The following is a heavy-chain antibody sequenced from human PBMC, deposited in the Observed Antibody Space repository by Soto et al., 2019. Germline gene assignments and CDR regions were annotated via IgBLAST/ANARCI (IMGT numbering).Heavy chain of an antibody. CDR3: ARGKEYYDILTGHYDY. CDR2: IIPILGIA. D-gene: IGHD3-9*01. Sequence: ASVKVSCKASGGTFSSYTISWVRQAPGQGLEWMGRIIPILGIANYAQKFQGRVTITADKSTSTAYMELSSLRSEDTAVYYCARGKEYYDILTGHYDYWGQGTLVTASS. V-gene: IGHV1-69*02. J-gene: IGHJ4*02. CDR1: GGTFSSYT.